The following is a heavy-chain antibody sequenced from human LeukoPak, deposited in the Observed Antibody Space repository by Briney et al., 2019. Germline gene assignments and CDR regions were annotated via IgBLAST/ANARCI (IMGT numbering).Heavy chain of an antibody. CDR1: GGSFRDYY. V-gene: IGHV4-34*01. J-gene: IGHJ5*02. CDR3: ARGRRMYSRAQNWFDP. Sequence: PSETLSLTCVVTGGSFRDYYWSWIRQSPGKGLEWIGEINRSGTTDNPSLKSQVTMSIDTSKNQFSLKLTSMSAADTAVYYCARGRRMYSRAQNWFDPWGQGTLVTVSS. D-gene: IGHD6-13*01. CDR2: INRSGT.